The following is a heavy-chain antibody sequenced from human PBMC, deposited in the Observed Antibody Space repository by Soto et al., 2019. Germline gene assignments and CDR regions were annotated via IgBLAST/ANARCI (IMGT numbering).Heavy chain of an antibody. J-gene: IGHJ5*02. D-gene: IGHD3-10*01. Sequence: SETLSLTCTVSGGSISSSSYYWGWIRQPPGKGLEWIGSIYYSGSTYYNPSLKSRVTISVDTSKNQFSLKLSSVTAADTAVYYCARHGAPPNYYMGYNWFDPWGQGTLVTVS. CDR3: ARHGAPPNYYMGYNWFDP. CDR1: GGSISSSSYY. CDR2: IYYSGST. V-gene: IGHV4-39*01.